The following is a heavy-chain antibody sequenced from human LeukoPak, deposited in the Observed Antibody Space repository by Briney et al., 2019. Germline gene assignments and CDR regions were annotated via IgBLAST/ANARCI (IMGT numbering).Heavy chain of an antibody. V-gene: IGHV4-30-4*01. CDR1: GGSFSSGHYY. Sequence: SETLSLTCTVSGGSFSSGHYYWSWIRQPPGKGLEWIGFIYYSGSTYYNPSLKSRVTMSVDTSKNQFSLKLSSVTAADTAVYYCARAVETGHTTGVDPWGQGTLVTVSS. D-gene: IGHD1-1*01. CDR3: ARAVETGHTTGVDP. J-gene: IGHJ5*02. CDR2: IYYSGST.